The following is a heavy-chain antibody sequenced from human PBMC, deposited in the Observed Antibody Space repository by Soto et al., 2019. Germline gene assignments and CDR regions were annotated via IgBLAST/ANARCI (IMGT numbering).Heavy chain of an antibody. CDR2: MNPNSGKT. J-gene: IGHJ4*01. V-gene: IGHV1-8*02. D-gene: IGHD6-19*01. Sequence: VTSVKGSCKGSGGAFSSYAINWLRQATGQGLEWMGWMNPNSGKTGYTQNFQGRVTMTRNTSINTAYMELSSLRSEDTAVYYCARFASSGWFFDYWRQGTLVTVSS. CDR1: GGAFSSYA. CDR3: ARFASSGWFFDY.